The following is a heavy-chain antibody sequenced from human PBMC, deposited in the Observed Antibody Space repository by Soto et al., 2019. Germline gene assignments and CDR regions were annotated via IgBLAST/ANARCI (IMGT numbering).Heavy chain of an antibody. D-gene: IGHD6-19*01. J-gene: IGHJ4*02. CDR3: ANGYSSGWADY. V-gene: IGHV1-46*03. CDR2: INPSGGST. CDR1: GYTFTSYY. Sequence: QVQLVQSGAEVKKPGASVKVSCKASGYTFTSYYMHWVRQAPGQGLEWMGIINPSGGSTSYAQKFQGRVTMTRDTSTSTVYMQLSSLRSEDTAVYYCANGYSSGWADYWGQGTLVTVSS.